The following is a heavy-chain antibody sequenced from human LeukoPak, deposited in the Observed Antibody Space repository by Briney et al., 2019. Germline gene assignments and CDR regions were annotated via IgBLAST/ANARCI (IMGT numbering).Heavy chain of an antibody. CDR2: INPNSGGT. CDR1: GYTFSDHY. D-gene: IGHD4-17*01. CDR3: ARGALDPATVTNYFEY. V-gene: IGHV1-2*02. Sequence: ASVKVSCKASGYTFSDHYMQWVRQAPGQGFEWLGWINPNSGGTSYAQKFQGRVTMTRDTSISTAYMELSRLRSDDTAVYYCARGALDPATVTNYFEYWDQGTLVTVSS. J-gene: IGHJ4*02.